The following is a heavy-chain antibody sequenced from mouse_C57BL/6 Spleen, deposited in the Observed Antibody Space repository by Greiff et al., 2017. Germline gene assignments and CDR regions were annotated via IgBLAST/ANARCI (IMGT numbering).Heavy chain of an antibody. Sequence: EVKLVESGGGLVKPGGSLKLSCAASGFTFSDSGMHWVRQAPEKGLEWVAYISSGSSTIYYADTVKGRFTITLDNSKNTLFLPMTRLRSEYTAMDYCARPIDYGSSPVDYWGQGTTLTVSA. J-gene: IGHJ2*01. CDR3: ARPIDYGSSPVDY. D-gene: IGHD1-1*01. CDR2: ISSGSSTI. V-gene: IGHV5-17*01. CDR1: GFTFSDSG.